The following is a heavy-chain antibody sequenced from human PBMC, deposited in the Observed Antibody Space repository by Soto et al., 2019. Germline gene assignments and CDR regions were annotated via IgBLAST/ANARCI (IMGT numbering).Heavy chain of an antibody. Sequence: GGSLRLSCAASGFTFSSYSMNWVRQAPGKGLEWVSSISSSSSYIYYADSVKGRFTISRDNAKNSLYLQMNSLRAEDTAVYYCARVPLSSSNRVYYFYYWGQGTLVTVSS. CDR1: GFTFSSYS. CDR2: ISSSSSYI. V-gene: IGHV3-21*01. CDR3: ARVPLSSSNRVYYFYY. J-gene: IGHJ4*02. D-gene: IGHD4-4*01.